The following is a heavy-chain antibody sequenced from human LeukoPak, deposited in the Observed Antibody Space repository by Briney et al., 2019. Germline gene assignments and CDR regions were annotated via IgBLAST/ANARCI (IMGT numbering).Heavy chain of an antibody. CDR3: ATTESYYRDSLLEY. J-gene: IGHJ4*02. Sequence: SETLSLTCIVSGGSISNYYGNWIRQSAGKGLERIGRIYSSGNTNYNPSLKSRVTMSVDTSRKQFSLKLSSVTAADTAVYYCATTESYYRDSLLEYWGQGTLVTVSS. CDR2: IYSSGNT. V-gene: IGHV4-4*07. CDR1: GGSISNYY. D-gene: IGHD1-26*01.